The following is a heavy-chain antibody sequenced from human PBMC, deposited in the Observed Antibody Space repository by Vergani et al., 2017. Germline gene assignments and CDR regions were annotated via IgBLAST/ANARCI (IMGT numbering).Heavy chain of an antibody. V-gene: IGHV3-21*02. D-gene: IGHD5-24*01. CDR1: GFTFSNYN. Sequence: EVQLVESGGGLVKPGGSLRLSCAASGFTFSNYNMNWVRQAPGKGLEWVSSISGSSSFIYYADSVKGRFTISRDNAQNSLYLQMNGLRAEDTAVYYCARPRDGYNSNFDYWGQGTLVTVSS. J-gene: IGHJ4*02. CDR2: ISGSSSFI. CDR3: ARPRDGYNSNFDY.